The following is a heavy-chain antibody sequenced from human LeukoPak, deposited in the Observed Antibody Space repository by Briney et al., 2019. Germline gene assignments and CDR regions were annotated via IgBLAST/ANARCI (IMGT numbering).Heavy chain of an antibody. V-gene: IGHV3-23*01. CDR1: GFTFRSYT. Sequence: GSLRLSCAASGFTFRSYTISSVRQAPEKGLEWVSRIDDSGVIRSYADSVKGRFTISRDNSKMTLTLQMNSLRAEDTAVYYCAKRLKRNYYYHYAMDVWGQGTTVTVSS. CDR3: AKRLKRNYYYHYAMDV. D-gene: IGHD3-22*01. CDR2: IDDSGVIR. J-gene: IGHJ6*02.